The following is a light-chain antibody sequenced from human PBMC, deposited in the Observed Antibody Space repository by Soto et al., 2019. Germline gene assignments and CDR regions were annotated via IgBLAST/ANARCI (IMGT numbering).Light chain of an antibody. CDR2: SNN. J-gene: IGLJ1*01. Sequence: QSVLTQPPSASGTPGQRVTISCSGSSSNIGSNTVNWYQQLPGTAPKLLIYSNNQRPSGVPDRFFGSKSGTSASLAISGLQSEDEADYYCAAWDDSLNGDVFGTGTQLTVL. V-gene: IGLV1-44*01. CDR1: SSNIGSNT. CDR3: AAWDDSLNGDV.